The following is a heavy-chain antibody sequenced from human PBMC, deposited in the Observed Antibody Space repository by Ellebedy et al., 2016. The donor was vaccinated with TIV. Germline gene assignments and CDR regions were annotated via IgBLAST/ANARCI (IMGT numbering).Heavy chain of an antibody. CDR2: IDHSGST. D-gene: IGHD3-10*01. V-gene: IGHV4-34*01. CDR1: GESFIEYH. Sequence: SETLSLTXAVYGESFIEYHWTWIRQFPGKGQEWIGEIDHSGSTNYSPSLQSRVTMSVDTSKNQFSLKLTSVTAADTAVYYCARLNERWFDDFWGQGTRVIVSS. J-gene: IGHJ4*02. CDR3: ARLNERWFDDF.